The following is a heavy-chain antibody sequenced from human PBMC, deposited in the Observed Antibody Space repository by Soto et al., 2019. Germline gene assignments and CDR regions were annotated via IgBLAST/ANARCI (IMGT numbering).Heavy chain of an antibody. CDR1: GGSISSGDYY. J-gene: IGHJ5*02. D-gene: IGHD1-7*01. V-gene: IGHV4-30-4*01. Sequence: TLSLTCTVSGGSISSGDYYWSWIRQPPGKGLEWIEYIYYSGSTYYNPSLKSRVTISVDTSKNQFSLKLSSVTAADTAVYYCARDGEETGTMRDNWFDPWGQGTVSTVSP. CDR3: ARDGEETGTMRDNWFDP. CDR2: IYYSGST.